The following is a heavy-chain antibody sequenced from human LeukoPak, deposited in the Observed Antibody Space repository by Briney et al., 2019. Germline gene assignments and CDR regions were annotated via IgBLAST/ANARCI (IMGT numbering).Heavy chain of an antibody. D-gene: IGHD1-26*01. CDR3: AKDMGGGGVGAYYYYGMDV. J-gene: IGHJ6*02. V-gene: IGHV3-9*01. CDR2: ISWNSGSI. Sequence: AGRSLRLSCAASGFTFDDYAMHWVRQAPGKGLEWVSGISWNSGSIGYADSVKGRFTISRDNAKNSLYLQMNSLRAEDTALYYCAKDMGGGGVGAYYYYGMDVWGQGTTVTVS. CDR1: GFTFDDYA.